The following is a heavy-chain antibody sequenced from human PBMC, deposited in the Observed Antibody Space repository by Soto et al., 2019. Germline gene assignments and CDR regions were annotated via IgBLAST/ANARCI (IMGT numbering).Heavy chain of an antibody. CDR3: VRTSLVVAAATREDY. CDR2: INSDGSST. CDR1: GFTFSSYW. J-gene: IGHJ4*02. Sequence: EVQLVESGGGLVQPGGSLRLSCAASGFTFSSYWMHWVRQAPGKGLVWVSRINSDGSSTSYADSVKGRFTISRDNAKNPLYLQMNSLGAEDTAVYYCVRTSLVVAAATREDYWGQGTLVTVSS. V-gene: IGHV3-74*01. D-gene: IGHD2-15*01.